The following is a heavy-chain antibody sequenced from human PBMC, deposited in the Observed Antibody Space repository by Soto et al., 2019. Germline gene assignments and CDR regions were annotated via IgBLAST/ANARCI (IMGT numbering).Heavy chain of an antibody. CDR1: GYTFTSYG. Sequence: ASVKVSCKASGYTFTSYGISWVRQAPGQGLEWMGWISAYNGNTNYAQKLQGRVTMTTDTSTSTAYMELRSLRSDDTAVYYCAREWQQWLAEAEYFQYWGQGTLVTVSS. CDR3: AREWQQWLAEAEYFQY. V-gene: IGHV1-18*01. J-gene: IGHJ1*01. CDR2: ISAYNGNT. D-gene: IGHD6-19*01.